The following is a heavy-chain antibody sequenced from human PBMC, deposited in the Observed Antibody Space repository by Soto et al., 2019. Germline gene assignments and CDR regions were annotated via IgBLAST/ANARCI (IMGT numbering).Heavy chain of an antibody. CDR3: ARHGGDNPNGPLAY. CDR1: GGSINNYY. D-gene: IGHD1-20*01. V-gene: IGHV4-59*08. CDR2: ISYSGST. Sequence: SETLSLTCTVSGGSINNYYWSWVRQPPGKGLEWIGYISYSGSTNHNPSLKSRVTISLDMSKNQFSLSLTSVTAADTAVYYCARHGGDNPNGPLAYRAQGTLDPVSS. J-gene: IGHJ4*02.